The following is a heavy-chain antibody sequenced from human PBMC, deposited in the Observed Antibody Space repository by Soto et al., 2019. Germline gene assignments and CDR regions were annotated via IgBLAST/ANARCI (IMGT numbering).Heavy chain of an antibody. Sequence: PGGSLRLSCAPGYNLTPYPVNWVRQAPGKGLEWVAYISSGSDIIYYADSVKGRFSISRDTAKNLVFLQMKSLREDDTAVYYCAEGAIYRGGYFDPWGQGTQVTVSS. CDR2: ISSGSDII. J-gene: IGHJ5*02. D-gene: IGHD1-26*01. CDR3: AEGAIYRGGYFDP. CDR1: GYNLTPYP. V-gene: IGHV3-48*02.